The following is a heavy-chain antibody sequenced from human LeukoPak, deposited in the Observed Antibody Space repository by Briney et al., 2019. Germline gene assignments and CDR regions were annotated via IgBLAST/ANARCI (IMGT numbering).Heavy chain of an antibody. D-gene: IGHD2-15*01. CDR3: ARGFYCSGGSCYLDY. CDR1: GYRFTSYW. J-gene: IGHJ4*02. CDR2: IYPGDSDT. V-gene: IGHV5-51*01. Sequence: GESLKISCKGSGYRFTSYWIGWVRQMPGKGLEWMGIIYPGDSDTRYSPSFQGQVTISADKSISTAYLQWSSLKASDTAMYYCARGFYCSGGSCYLDYWGQGTLVTVSS.